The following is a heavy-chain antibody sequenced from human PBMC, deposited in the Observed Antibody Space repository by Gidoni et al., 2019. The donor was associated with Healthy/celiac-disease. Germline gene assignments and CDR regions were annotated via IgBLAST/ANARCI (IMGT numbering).Heavy chain of an antibody. Sequence: EVQLVESGGGLVQPGRSLRLSCTASGFTFGDYAMSWFRQAPGKGLEWVGFIRSKAYGGTTEYAASVKGRFTISRDDSKSIAYLQMNSLKTGDTAVYYCTRDFSSGWPDAFDIWGQGTMVTVSS. J-gene: IGHJ3*02. CDR2: IRSKAYGGTT. CDR3: TRDFSSGWPDAFDI. D-gene: IGHD6-19*01. V-gene: IGHV3-49*03. CDR1: GFTFGDYA.